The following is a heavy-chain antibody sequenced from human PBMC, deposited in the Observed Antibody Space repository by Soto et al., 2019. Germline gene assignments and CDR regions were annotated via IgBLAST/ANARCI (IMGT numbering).Heavy chain of an antibody. CDR2: ISYDGSNK. V-gene: IGHV3-30-3*01. CDR3: ARDGVSRITMVRGLINY. CDR1: GFTFSSYA. J-gene: IGHJ4*02. D-gene: IGHD3-10*01. Sequence: QVQLVESGGGVVQPGRSLRLSCAASGFTFSSYAMHWVRQAPGKGLEWVAVISYDGSNKYYADSVKGRFTISRDNSKNTLYLQMNSLRAEVTAVYYCARDGVSRITMVRGLINYWGQGTLVTVSS.